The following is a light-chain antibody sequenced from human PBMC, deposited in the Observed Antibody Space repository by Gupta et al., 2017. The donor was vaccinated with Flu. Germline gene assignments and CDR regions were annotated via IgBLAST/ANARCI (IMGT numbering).Light chain of an antibody. V-gene: IGKV3-11*01. J-gene: IGKJ1*01. CDR2: EAS. CDR3: QQRSSGPT. CDR1: QSVDNY. Sequence: EIILTQSPAMLSLSPGERATLSCRASQSVDNYLAWYQQKPGQSPRLLIYEASNRATGVPVRFRGSGSGTDFTLTITSVAPDDVAVYYCQQRSSGPTFGLGTKV.